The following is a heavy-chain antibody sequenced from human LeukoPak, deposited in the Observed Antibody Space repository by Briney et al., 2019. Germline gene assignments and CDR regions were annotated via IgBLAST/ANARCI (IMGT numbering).Heavy chain of an antibody. Sequence: GQSLNISCKASGYSFTNYLIGWVRQMPGKGLELMGIIYPADSDTKYSPSFQGQVTISADKSISTAYLQWSSPKSAHTAMYYCAIGRGGKKLGDYWGQGTLVTV. CDR3: AIGRGGKKLGDY. J-gene: IGHJ4*02. CDR2: IYPADSDT. D-gene: IGHD3-16*01. V-gene: IGHV5-51*01. CDR1: GYSFTNYL.